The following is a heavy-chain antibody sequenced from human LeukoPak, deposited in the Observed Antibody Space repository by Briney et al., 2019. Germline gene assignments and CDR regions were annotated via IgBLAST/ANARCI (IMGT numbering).Heavy chain of an antibody. CDR3: ATSQKYSSSWYGYFDL. J-gene: IGHJ2*01. D-gene: IGHD6-13*01. V-gene: IGHV4-30-4*08. CDR2: IYTSGST. Sequence: SQTLSLTCTVSGGSISSGDYYWSWIRQPPGKGLEWIGYIYTSGSTNYNPSLKSRVTISVDTSKNQFSLKLSSVTAADTAVYYCATSQKYSSSWYGYFDLWGRGTLVTVSS. CDR1: GGSISSGDYY.